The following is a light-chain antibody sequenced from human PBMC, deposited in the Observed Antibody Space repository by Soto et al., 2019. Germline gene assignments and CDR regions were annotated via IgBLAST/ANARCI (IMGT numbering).Light chain of an antibody. Sequence: QSALTQPASVSGSPGQSITISCTGTSSDIGGYNYVSWYQQHPGKAPTLMITEVNNRPSGVSNRFSGSKSGNTASLTISGLQAEDEADYYCGSYSRSSTPLVFGGGTQLTVL. J-gene: IGLJ7*01. CDR2: EVN. CDR3: GSYSRSSTPLV. CDR1: SSDIGGYNY. V-gene: IGLV2-14*01.